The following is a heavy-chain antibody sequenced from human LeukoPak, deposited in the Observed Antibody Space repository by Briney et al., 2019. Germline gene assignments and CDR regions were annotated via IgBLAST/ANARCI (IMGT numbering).Heavy chain of an antibody. Sequence: SETLSLTCTVSGGSISSSSHYWGWIRQPPGKELEWIGTIYYSGSTFYNPSLKSRVTISVDTSKNQFSLKLSSVTAADTAVYFCARSAYGPETVDYWGQGTLVTVSS. V-gene: IGHV4-39*07. CDR2: IYYSGST. D-gene: IGHD3-10*01. CDR1: GGSISSSSHY. J-gene: IGHJ4*02. CDR3: ARSAYGPETVDY.